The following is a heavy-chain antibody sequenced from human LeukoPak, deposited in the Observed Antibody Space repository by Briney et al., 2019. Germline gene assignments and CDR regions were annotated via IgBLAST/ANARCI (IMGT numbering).Heavy chain of an antibody. J-gene: IGHJ3*02. Sequence: PSETLSVTCTVSGDSTSNYYWSWIRQPPGKGLEWIGNIHNIVNTNFNPSLKSRVTISLDTSNNQFSLRLTSVTAADTAVYYCARTKQWLAFAMWGQGTMVTVSS. CDR2: IHNIVNT. CDR3: ARTKQWLAFAM. CDR1: GDSTSNYY. V-gene: IGHV4-59*01. D-gene: IGHD6-19*01.